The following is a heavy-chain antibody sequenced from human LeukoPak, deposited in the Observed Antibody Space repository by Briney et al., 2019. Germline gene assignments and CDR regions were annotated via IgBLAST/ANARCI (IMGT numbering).Heavy chain of an antibody. J-gene: IGHJ4*02. CDR3: ARRPPSLRIAAAAYPFDY. Sequence: GGSLRLSCAASGFTFSSYGMHWVRQAPGKGLEWVAFIRYDGSNKYYADSVKGRFTISRDNAKNSLYLQMNSLRAEDTAVYYCARRPPSLRIAAAAYPFDYWGQGTLVTVSS. CDR2: IRYDGSNK. D-gene: IGHD6-13*01. V-gene: IGHV3-30*02. CDR1: GFTFSSYG.